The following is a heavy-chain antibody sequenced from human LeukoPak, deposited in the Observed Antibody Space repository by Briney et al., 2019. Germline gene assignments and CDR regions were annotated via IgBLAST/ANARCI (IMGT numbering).Heavy chain of an antibody. D-gene: IGHD5-18*01. CDR1: GYTFTSYD. CDR2: MNPNSGNT. Sequence: ASVKVSCKASGYTFTSYDINWVRQATGQGLEWMGWMNPNSGNTGYAQKFQGRVTMTRNTSISTAYMELSSLRSEDTAVYYCARGGNTAMAPIYYYYGMDVWGQGTTVTVSS. V-gene: IGHV1-8*01. CDR3: ARGGNTAMAPIYYYYGMDV. J-gene: IGHJ6*02.